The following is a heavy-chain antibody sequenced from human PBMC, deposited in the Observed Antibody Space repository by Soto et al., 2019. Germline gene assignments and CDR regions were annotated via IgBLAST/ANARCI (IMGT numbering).Heavy chain of an antibody. CDR1: GSRFINYV. CDR3: AREGRGKKAGYNGLVSLGY. Sequence: GASVKVSCKVSGSRFINYVISWVRQAPGHGLEWLGRIIPIFNSTKYAQSFQGRVTITADKSTSTASLELSSLRSDDTAVYYCAREGRGKKAGYNGLVSLGYWGQGTLVTVS. V-gene: IGHV1-69*06. D-gene: IGHD2-2*02. J-gene: IGHJ4*02. CDR2: IIPIFNST.